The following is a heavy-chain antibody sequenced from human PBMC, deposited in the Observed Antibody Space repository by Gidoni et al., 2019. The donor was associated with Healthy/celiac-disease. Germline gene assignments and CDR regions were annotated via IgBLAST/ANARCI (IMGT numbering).Heavy chain of an antibody. CDR2: IRSKAYGGTT. CDR1: GFTFGDYA. J-gene: IGHJ5*02. D-gene: IGHD1-26*01. CDR3: TRGIVGATCWFDP. V-gene: IGHV3-49*03. Sequence: EVQLVESGGGLVQPGRSLRLSCTASGFTFGDYAMSWFRQAPGKGLEWVGFIRSKAYGGTTEYAASVKSRFTISRDDSKSIAYLQMNSLKTEDTAVYYCTRGIVGATCWFDPWGQGTLVTVSS.